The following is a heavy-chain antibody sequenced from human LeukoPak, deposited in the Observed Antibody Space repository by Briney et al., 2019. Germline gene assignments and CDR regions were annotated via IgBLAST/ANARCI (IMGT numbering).Heavy chain of an antibody. CDR3: ARVLGTDNWFDP. J-gene: IGHJ5*02. V-gene: IGHV1-69*06. D-gene: IGHD1-7*01. CDR1: GGTFSSYA. CDR2: IIPIFGTA. Sequence: SVKVSCKASGGTFSSYAISWVRQAPGQGLEWMGGIIPIFGTANYAQRFQGRVTITADKSTSTAYMELSSLRSEDTAVYYCARVLGTDNWFDPWGQGTLVTVSS.